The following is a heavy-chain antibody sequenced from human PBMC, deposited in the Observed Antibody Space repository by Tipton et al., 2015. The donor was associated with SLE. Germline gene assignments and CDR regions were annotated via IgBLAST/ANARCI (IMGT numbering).Heavy chain of an antibody. CDR1: GFTFSSYS. D-gene: IGHD6-13*01. J-gene: IGHJ6*02. V-gene: IGHV3-23*01. Sequence: SLRLSCAASGFTFSSYSMSWLRQAPGKGLEWVSGISGYGTSAYYADSVKGRFTVSRDNSRNTLYLQVNSLRAEDTAIYYCARDQGIAAAGPWYYYYGMDVWGQGTTVTVSS. CDR3: ARDQGIAAAGPWYYYYGMDV. CDR2: ISGYGTSA.